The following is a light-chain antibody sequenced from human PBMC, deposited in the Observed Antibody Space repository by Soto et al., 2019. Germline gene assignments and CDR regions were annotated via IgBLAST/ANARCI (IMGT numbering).Light chain of an antibody. J-gene: IGKJ4*02. Sequence: DIQMTQPPSALSAPVEDRVTLTCGASRTICSLLAWYQQKPGKAPKLLIYKTSTLESGVPSRFSGSGSGTEFTLTISSLQPDDFATYYCQHYNTYSPFGGGTKVEIK. CDR2: KTS. CDR1: RTICSL. V-gene: IGKV1-5*03. CDR3: QHYNTYSP.